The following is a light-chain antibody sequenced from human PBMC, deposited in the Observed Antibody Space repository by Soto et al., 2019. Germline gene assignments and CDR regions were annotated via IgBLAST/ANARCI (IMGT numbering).Light chain of an antibody. CDR2: ETS. V-gene: IGKV3-15*01. CDR1: QNIRSN. CDR3: QQYNNWPPFT. Sequence: MTQSPGTLSVSPGERATLSCRASQNIRSNLAWYQQKPGQAPRLLIYETSIRAPGIPARFSGSGSGTEFTLTISSLQSEDFAVYHCQQYNNWPPFTFGPGTKVDIK. J-gene: IGKJ3*01.